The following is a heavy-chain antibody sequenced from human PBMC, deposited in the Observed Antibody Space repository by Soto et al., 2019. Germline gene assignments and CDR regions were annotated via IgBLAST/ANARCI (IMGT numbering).Heavy chain of an antibody. Sequence: SETLSLTCAVSGYSISSGYYWGCIRQPPGKGLEWIGSIYHSGSTYYNPSLKSRVTISVDTSKNQFSLKLSSVTAADTAVYYCARDCRSTSCYSTPDYWGQGTLVTVYS. D-gene: IGHD2-2*02. CDR1: GYSISSGYY. J-gene: IGHJ4*02. V-gene: IGHV4-38-2*02. CDR2: IYHSGST. CDR3: ARDCRSTSCYSTPDY.